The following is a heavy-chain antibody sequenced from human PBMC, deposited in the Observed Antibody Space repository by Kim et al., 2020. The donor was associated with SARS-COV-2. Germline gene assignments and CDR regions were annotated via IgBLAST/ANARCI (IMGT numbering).Heavy chain of an antibody. CDR2: ISYDGYNT. Sequence: GGSLRLSCAASGFTFSQYPLNWVRQSPGKGLQWVALISYDGYNTDYAESVRGRFTISRDNSKNTVFLQMNTLRSDDTAVYFCASGHDIVASTFFDFWGQG. CDR1: GFTFSQYP. D-gene: IGHD5-12*01. V-gene: IGHV3-30*04. CDR3: ASGHDIVASTFFDF. J-gene: IGHJ4*02.